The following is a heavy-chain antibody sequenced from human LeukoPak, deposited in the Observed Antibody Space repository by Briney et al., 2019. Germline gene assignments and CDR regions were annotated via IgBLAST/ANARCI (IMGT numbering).Heavy chain of an antibody. J-gene: IGHJ5*02. D-gene: IGHD6-13*01. CDR2: INHSGGST. CDR1: GFTFSNYA. Sequence: GGSLRLSCAASGFTFSNYAMSWVRQAPGKGLEWVSAINHSGGSTYYADSVKGRFTISRDNSKNTLYLQMNSLRAEDTAVYYCAKDRSAGYSSSWAFDPWGQGTLVTVSS. V-gene: IGHV3-23*01. CDR3: AKDRSAGYSSSWAFDP.